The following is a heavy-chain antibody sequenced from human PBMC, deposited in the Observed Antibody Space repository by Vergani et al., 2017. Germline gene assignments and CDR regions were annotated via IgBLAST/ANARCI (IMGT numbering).Heavy chain of an antibody. CDR1: GFTFSSYS. V-gene: IGHV3-21*01. J-gene: IGHJ6*02. CDR3: ARDGVGATNGCYYGMDV. Sequence: VQLVESGGGLVKPGGSLRLSCAASGFTFSSYSMNWVRQAPGKGLEWVSSISSSSSYIYYADSVKGRFTISRDNAKNSLYLQMNSLRAEDTAVYYCARDGVGATNGCYYGMDVWGQGTTVTVSS. D-gene: IGHD1-26*01. CDR2: ISSSSSYI.